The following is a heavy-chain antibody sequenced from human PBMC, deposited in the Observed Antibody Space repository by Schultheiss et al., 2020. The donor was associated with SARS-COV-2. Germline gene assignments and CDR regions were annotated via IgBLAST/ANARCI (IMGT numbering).Heavy chain of an antibody. D-gene: IGHD3-10*01. CDR2: IYYSGST. CDR3: AGEPVSLVLGLDC. Sequence: SATLSLTCTVSGGSISSYYWSWIRQPPGKGLEWIGYIYYSGSTNYNPSLKSRVTISVDKSKNQFSLMLSSVTAADTAGYYCAGEPVSLVLGLDCWGQGTLVTVSS. J-gene: IGHJ4*02. V-gene: IGHV4-59*12. CDR1: GGSISSYY.